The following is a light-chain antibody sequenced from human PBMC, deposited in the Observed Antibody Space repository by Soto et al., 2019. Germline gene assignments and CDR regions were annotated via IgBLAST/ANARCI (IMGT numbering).Light chain of an antibody. CDR3: QQYGDWPLT. V-gene: IGKV3-15*01. CDR2: GVS. Sequence: LTVSPGGTVTLTCGSSTGAVTNGHYPYWYQQKPGQAPRLLIFGVSNRAAGIPARFSGSGSGTEFTLTISSLQSGDFAVYYCQQYGDWPLTFGGGTKVDVK. CDR1: TGAVTN. J-gene: IGKJ4*01.